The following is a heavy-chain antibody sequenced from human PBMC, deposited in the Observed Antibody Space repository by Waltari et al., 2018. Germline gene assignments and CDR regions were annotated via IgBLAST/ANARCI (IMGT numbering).Heavy chain of an antibody. CDR3: AKGGAIINYYYYMDV. D-gene: IGHD3-10*01. V-gene: IGHV3-33*06. Sequence: QVQLVEAGGGGGQAGGFLGLPWAAAGFTFRRYGLHRVRQAPGKGVEWVAVIWYDGSNKYYADSVKGRFTISRDNSKNTLYLQMNSLRAEDTAVYYCAKGGAIINYYYYMDVWGKGTTVTVSS. J-gene: IGHJ6*03. CDR1: GFTFRRYG. CDR2: IWYDGSNK.